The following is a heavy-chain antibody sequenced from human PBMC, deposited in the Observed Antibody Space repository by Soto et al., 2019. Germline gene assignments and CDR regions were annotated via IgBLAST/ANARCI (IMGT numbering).Heavy chain of an antibody. D-gene: IGHD3-10*01. CDR3: ARGHHNGSGSYTSWFDP. Sequence: PSETLSLTCAVYGGSFSGYYWSWIRQPPGKGLEWIGEINHSGSTNYNPSLKSRVTISVDTSKNQFSLKLSSVTAADTAVYYCARGHHNGSGSYTSWFDPWGQGTLVTVSS. CDR2: INHSGST. V-gene: IGHV4-34*01. J-gene: IGHJ5*02. CDR1: GGSFSGYY.